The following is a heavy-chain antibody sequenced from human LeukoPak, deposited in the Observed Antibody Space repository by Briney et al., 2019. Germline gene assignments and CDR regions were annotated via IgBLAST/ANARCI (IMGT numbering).Heavy chain of an antibody. V-gene: IGHV1-69*05. D-gene: IGHD3-10*02. CDR3: ARLFAGGPYYFDY. J-gene: IGHJ4*02. Sequence: SVKVSCKAPGGTFSSYAISWVRQAPGQGLEWMGRIIPIFGTANYAQKFQGRVTITTDESTSTAYMELSSLRSEDTAVYYCARLFAGGPYYFDYWGQGTLVTVSS. CDR2: IIPIFGTA. CDR1: GGTFSSYA.